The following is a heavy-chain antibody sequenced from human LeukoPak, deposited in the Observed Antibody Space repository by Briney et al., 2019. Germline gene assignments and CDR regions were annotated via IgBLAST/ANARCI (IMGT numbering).Heavy chain of an antibody. Sequence: PSETLSLTCAVYGGSFSGYYWSWIRQPPGKGLEWIGEINHSGSTNYNPSLKSRVTISVDTSKNQFSLKLSSVTAADTAVYYCAIYPAPEDYYYGMDVWGQGTTVIVSS. CDR1: GGSFSGYY. CDR3: AIYPAPEDYYYGMDV. V-gene: IGHV4-34*01. D-gene: IGHD2-2*01. J-gene: IGHJ6*02. CDR2: INHSGST.